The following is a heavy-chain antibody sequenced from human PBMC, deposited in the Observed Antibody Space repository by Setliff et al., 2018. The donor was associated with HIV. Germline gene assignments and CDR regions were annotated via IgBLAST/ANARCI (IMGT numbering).Heavy chain of an antibody. V-gene: IGHV1-18*01. Sequence: ASVKVSCKASGYSFTNLGLNWVRQAPGQGLEWMGWISVYNGHTNFAQKLQDSVTMTTDTSTSTAYMELRSLRSDDTAVYYCARAYDVLTGYFDYWGQGTLVTVSS. CDR3: ARAYDVLTGYFDY. D-gene: IGHD3-9*01. CDR1: GYSFTNLG. J-gene: IGHJ4*02. CDR2: ISVYNGHT.